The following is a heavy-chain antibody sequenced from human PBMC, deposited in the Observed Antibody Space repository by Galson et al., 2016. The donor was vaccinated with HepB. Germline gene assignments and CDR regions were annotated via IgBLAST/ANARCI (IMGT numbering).Heavy chain of an antibody. J-gene: IGHJ6*02. CDR1: GGSFSSRCCY. Sequence: TLSLTCALSGGSFSSRCCYCSWLRQHPGKGVKWNVYIYYTWSNHYNPSLKSRVTLSVDTSKNQFSLKVSPVTAADTAVYYCARIGRNYYYAMDVWGQGTTVPVSS. D-gene: IGHD1-26*01. CDR2: IYYTWSN. V-gene: IGHV4-31*11. CDR3: ARIGRNYYYAMDV.